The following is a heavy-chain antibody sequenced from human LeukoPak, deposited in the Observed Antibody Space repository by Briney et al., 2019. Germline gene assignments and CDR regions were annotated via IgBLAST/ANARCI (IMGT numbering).Heavy chain of an antibody. CDR2: INSDGSST. CDR3: ASHCSSTSCLDY. Sequence: GGSLRLSCAASGFTFSSYWMHWVRQAPGKGLVWVSRINSDGSSTSYPDSVKGRFTISRDNAKNTLYLQMNSLRVEDTAVYYCASHCSSTSCLDYWGQGTPVTVST. CDR1: GFTFSSYW. D-gene: IGHD2-2*01. J-gene: IGHJ4*02. V-gene: IGHV3-74*01.